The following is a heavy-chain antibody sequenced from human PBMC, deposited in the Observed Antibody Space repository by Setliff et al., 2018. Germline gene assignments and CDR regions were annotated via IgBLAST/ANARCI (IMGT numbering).Heavy chain of an antibody. CDR3: ARERGDIVTTTSYYYYLDV. J-gene: IGHJ6*03. CDR2: IYYSGST. D-gene: IGHD5-12*01. CDR1: GGSISSYY. Sequence: SETLSLTCTVSGGSISSYYWSWIRQPPGKGLEWIGYIYYSGSTNYNPSRKSRVTISVDTSKNQFSLEVSSLTAADTAVYYCARERGDIVTTTSYYYYLDVWGKGTTVTVS. V-gene: IGHV4-59*12.